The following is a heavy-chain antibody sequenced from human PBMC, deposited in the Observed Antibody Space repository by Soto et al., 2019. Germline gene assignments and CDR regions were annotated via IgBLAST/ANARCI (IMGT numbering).Heavy chain of an antibody. D-gene: IGHD5-18*01. V-gene: IGHV4-31*03. Sequence: QLQLQESGPGLVKPSETLSLTCTVTGASISSSAFYWSWIRQHPGKGLEWIGYVYYSGVAFHNPSLKSRVDISVDTSKNQFFLNLNSVIVADTAVYFCARERYGYFDYWGQGTHVTVSS. CDR2: VYYSGVA. J-gene: IGHJ4*02. CDR3: ARERYGYFDY. CDR1: GASISSSAFY.